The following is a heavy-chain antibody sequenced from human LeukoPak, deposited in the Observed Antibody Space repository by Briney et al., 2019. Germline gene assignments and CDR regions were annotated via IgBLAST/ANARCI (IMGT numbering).Heavy chain of an antibody. V-gene: IGHV1-2*02. D-gene: IGHD3-22*01. CDR1: GYTFTGYY. Sequence: ASVKVSYKASGYTFTGYYMHWVRQAPGQGLEWMGWINPNSGGTNYAQKFQGRVTMTRDTSISTAYMELSRLRSDDTAVYYCARADYYDSSPFDYWGQGTLVTVSS. J-gene: IGHJ4*02. CDR3: ARADYYDSSPFDY. CDR2: INPNSGGT.